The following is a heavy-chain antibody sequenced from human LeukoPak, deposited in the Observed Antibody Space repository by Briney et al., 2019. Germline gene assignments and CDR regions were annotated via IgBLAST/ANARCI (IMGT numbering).Heavy chain of an antibody. Sequence: GGSLRLSCAASGFTFSSYEMNWVRQAPGKGLEWVSYISSSGSTIYYADSVKGRFTISRDNAKNSLYLQMNSLRAEDTAVYYCARDDSDYDCFDYWGQGTLVTVSS. J-gene: IGHJ4*02. CDR1: GFTFSSYE. CDR3: ARDDSDYDCFDY. V-gene: IGHV3-48*03. D-gene: IGHD5-12*01. CDR2: ISSSGSTI.